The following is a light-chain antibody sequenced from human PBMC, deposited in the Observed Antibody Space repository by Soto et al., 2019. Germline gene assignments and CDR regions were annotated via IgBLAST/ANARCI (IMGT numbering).Light chain of an antibody. CDR3: QQYDKWPYS. J-gene: IGKJ2*03. Sequence: EVVLTQSPATLSVSPGERATLSCRASQTFSSKLAWYQQKPGQPPRLLIYDASSRATGIPGRFSGSGSGTEFTLTISSPQSEDFVVYYCQQYDKWPYSCGQGTKLEL. CDR2: DAS. CDR1: QTFSSK. V-gene: IGKV3-15*01.